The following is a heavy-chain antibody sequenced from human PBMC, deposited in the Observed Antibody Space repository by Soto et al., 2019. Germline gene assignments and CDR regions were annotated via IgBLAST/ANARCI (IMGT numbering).Heavy chain of an antibody. CDR3: ARLNQELLGEYYSSDMDA. CDR1: GGSISSSSYY. CDR2: IYYSGST. J-gene: IGHJ6*03. V-gene: IGHV4-39*01. D-gene: IGHD3-10*01. Sequence: PSETLSLTCTVSGGSISSSSYYWGWIRQPPGKGLEWIGSIYYSGSTYYNPSLKSRVTISVDTSKNQFSLKLSSVTAADTAVYYCARLNQELLGEYYSSDMDAWGKGTTLTIS.